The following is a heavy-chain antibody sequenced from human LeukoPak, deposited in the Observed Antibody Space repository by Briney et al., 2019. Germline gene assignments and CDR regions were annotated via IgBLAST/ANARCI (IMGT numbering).Heavy chain of an antibody. CDR3: ARHTAMGSGYYFDY. D-gene: IGHD5-18*01. V-gene: IGHV3-21*01. CDR2: ISSSSKYI. CDR1: GFTFSTYS. Sequence: GGSLRLSCAASGFTFSTYSMNWVRQAPGRGLEWVSSISSSSKYIYYAGSVKGRFTISRDNAKNSLYLQMNSLRDEDTAVYYCARHTAMGSGYYFDYWGQGTLVTVSS. J-gene: IGHJ4*02.